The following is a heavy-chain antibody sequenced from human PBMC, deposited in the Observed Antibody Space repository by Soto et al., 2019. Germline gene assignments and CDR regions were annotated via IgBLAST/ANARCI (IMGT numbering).Heavy chain of an antibody. Sequence: ASVTVSCKASGYTFTSYYMHWVRQAPGQGLEWMGIINPSGGSTSYAQKFQGRVTMTRDTSTSTVYMELSSLRSEDTAVYYCARAGEWLRQFDYWGQGTLVTVSS. CDR3: ARAGEWLRQFDY. J-gene: IGHJ4*02. CDR1: GYTFTSYY. D-gene: IGHD5-12*01. V-gene: IGHV1-46*03. CDR2: INPSGGST.